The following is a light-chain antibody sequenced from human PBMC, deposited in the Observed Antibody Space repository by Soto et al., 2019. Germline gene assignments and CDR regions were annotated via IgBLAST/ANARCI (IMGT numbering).Light chain of an antibody. V-gene: IGKV3-15*01. CDR2: GAS. CDR1: QSVRSS. CDR3: QQYDNWPQT. J-gene: IGKJ1*01. Sequence: EIVMTQSPATLSVSPGERATLSCGASQSVRSSLAWYQQKPGQAPRLLIHGASTRAPGVPARFSGSGSGTDFTLTISSLQSEDFAVYYCQQYDNWPQTFGQGTTVDIK.